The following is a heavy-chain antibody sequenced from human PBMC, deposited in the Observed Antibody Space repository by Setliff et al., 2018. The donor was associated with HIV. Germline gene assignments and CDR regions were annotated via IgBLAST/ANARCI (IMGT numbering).Heavy chain of an antibody. D-gene: IGHD2-21*02. CDR2: INHSGTT. CDR3: ARVIVVVTATQLDYYYVDV. J-gene: IGHJ6*03. V-gene: IGHV4-34*01. Sequence: SSETLSLTCTVSGGSFSEYYWSWIRQPPGKGLEWIGEINHSGTTNSNPSLKSRVTISVDTSKNQFSLRLTSVTAADTAVYYCARVIVVVTATQLDYYYVDVWGKGTTVTVSS. CDR1: GGSFSEYY.